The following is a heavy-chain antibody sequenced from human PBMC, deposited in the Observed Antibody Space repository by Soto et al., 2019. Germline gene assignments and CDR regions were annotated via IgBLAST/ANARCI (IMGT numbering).Heavy chain of an antibody. CDR1: GGSISSSSYY. D-gene: IGHD1-26*01. J-gene: IGHJ6*02. CDR3: ARHGVGATRYGMDV. V-gene: IGHV4-39*01. CDR2: IYYSGST. Sequence: PSETLSLTCTVSGGSISSSSYYWGWIRQPPGKGLEWIGSIYYSGSTYYNPSLKSRVTISVDTSKNQFSLKLSSVTAADTAVYYCARHGVGATRYGMDVWGQGTTVTVSS.